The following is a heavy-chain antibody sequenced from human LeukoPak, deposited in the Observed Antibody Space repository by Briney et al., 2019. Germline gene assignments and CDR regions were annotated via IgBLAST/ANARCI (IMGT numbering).Heavy chain of an antibody. D-gene: IGHD1-1*01. CDR1: GFTFSSYE. J-gene: IGHJ3*02. Sequence: GGSLRLSCAASGFTFSSYEMNWVRQAPGKGLEWVSYISSSGSTIYYADSVKGRFTISRDNAKNSLYLQMNSLRAEDMALYYCAKDMGYSDDAFDIWGQGTMVTVSS. CDR2: ISSSGSTI. V-gene: IGHV3-48*03. CDR3: AKDMGYSDDAFDI.